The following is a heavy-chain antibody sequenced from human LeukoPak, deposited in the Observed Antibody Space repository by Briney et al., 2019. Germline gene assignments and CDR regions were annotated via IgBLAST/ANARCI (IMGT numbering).Heavy chain of an antibody. Sequence: GGSLRLSCAASGFTVSSNYMSWVRQAPGKGLEWVAVIWNDGSDKYYGDSVKGRFTISRDNSQKTVYLQMSSLRVEDTAVYYCAKDAERGFDFSNSLQSWGQGTLVTVSS. V-gene: IGHV3-33*06. CDR1: GFTVSSNY. J-gene: IGHJ4*02. D-gene: IGHD4-11*01. CDR2: IWNDGSDK. CDR3: AKDAERGFDFSNSLQS.